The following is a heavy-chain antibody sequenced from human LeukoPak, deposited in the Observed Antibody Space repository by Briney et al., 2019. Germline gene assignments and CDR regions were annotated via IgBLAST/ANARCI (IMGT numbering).Heavy chain of an antibody. J-gene: IGHJ6*03. CDR3: ARLHCSSTSCYSAYYYYMDV. CDR1: GGSISSSSYY. CDR2: IYYSGST. V-gene: IGHV4-39*01. D-gene: IGHD2-2*01. Sequence: SETLSLTCTVSGGSISSSSYYWGWIRQPPGKGLEWIGSIYYSGSTYYNSSLKSRVTISVDTSKNQFSLKLSSVTAADTAVYYCARLHCSSTSCYSAYYYYMDVWGKGTTVTVSS.